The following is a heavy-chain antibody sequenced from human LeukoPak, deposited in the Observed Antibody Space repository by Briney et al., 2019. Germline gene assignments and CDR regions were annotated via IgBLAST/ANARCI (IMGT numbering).Heavy chain of an antibody. CDR3: GRVGGIAARPLGY. D-gene: IGHD6-6*01. J-gene: IGHJ4*02. V-gene: IGHV1-8*01. CDR2: MNPNSGNT. CDR1: GYTFTSYD. Sequence: GASVKVSCKASGYTFTSYDINGVRQATGQGLEWRGWMNPNSGNTGYGQKFQGRVVMTRNTSISTAYMELSSLRSEDTAVYYCGRVGGIAARPLGYWGQETQVTVSS.